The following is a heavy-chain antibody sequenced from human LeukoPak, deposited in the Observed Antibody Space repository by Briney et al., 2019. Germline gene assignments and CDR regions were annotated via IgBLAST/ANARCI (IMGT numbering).Heavy chain of an antibody. Sequence: GESLKISCKGSGYCFTSYWIVWVRQMPGKGLEWMGIIYPGDSDTTYSPSFQGQVTISADKSISTAYLQWSSLKASDTAIYYRARHRVATADGMDVWGKGTTVTVSS. CDR1: GYCFTSYW. J-gene: IGHJ6*04. V-gene: IGHV5-51*01. D-gene: IGHD1-26*01. CDR3: ARHRVATADGMDV. CDR2: IYPGDSDT.